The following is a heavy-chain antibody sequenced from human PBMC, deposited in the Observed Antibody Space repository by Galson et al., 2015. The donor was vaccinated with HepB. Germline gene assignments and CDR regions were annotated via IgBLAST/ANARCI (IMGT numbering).Heavy chain of an antibody. Sequence: SLRLSCAASGFTFSDYSMKWVSYITSSGTIYYADSVKGRFTISRDNAKNSLYLQMNSLRDEDTAVYYCARDALRYSSSWYFDLSGRGTRVTVSS. CDR2: ITSSGTI. CDR3: ARDALRYSSSWYFDL. V-gene: IGHV3-48*02. J-gene: IGHJ2*01. D-gene: IGHD6-13*01. CDR1: GFTFSDYS.